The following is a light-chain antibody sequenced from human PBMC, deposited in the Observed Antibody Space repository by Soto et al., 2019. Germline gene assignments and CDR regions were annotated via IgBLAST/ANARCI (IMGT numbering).Light chain of an antibody. Sequence: QSVLTQPPSASGTPGQSVTISCSGSTSNIGSHSVNWFQHLPGTAPKLLIITNNQRPSGVPDRFSGYKSGTSASLVISGLQSEDEADYYCATWDDSLKGVFGTGTKVTVL. CDR1: TSNIGSHS. CDR2: TNN. V-gene: IGLV1-44*01. J-gene: IGLJ1*01. CDR3: ATWDDSLKGV.